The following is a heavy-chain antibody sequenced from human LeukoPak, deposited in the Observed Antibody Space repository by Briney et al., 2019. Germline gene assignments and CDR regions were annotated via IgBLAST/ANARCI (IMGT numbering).Heavy chain of an antibody. D-gene: IGHD2-8*01. J-gene: IGHJ4*02. CDR3: AKDGPVLMVYAVKNYFDY. Sequence: GGSLRLSCAASGFTSSSYGMNWVRQAPGKGLEWVSSISSSGSYIYYADSVKGRFTISRDNSKNTLYLQMNSLRAEDTAVYYCAKDGPVLMVYAVKNYFDYWGQGTLVTVSS. CDR1: GFTSSSYG. CDR2: ISSSGSYI. V-gene: IGHV3-21*04.